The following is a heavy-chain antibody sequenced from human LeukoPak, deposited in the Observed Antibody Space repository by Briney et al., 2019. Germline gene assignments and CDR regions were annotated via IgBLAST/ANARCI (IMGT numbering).Heavy chain of an antibody. CDR2: IYPGDSDT. J-gene: IGHJ6*03. CDR3: ARVYSSSSPGNYYYMDV. D-gene: IGHD6-6*01. Sequence: GESLKISCKGSGYSFTSYWIGWVRQMPGKGLEWMGIIYPGDSDTRYSPSFQGQVTISADKSISTAYLQWSSLKASDTAMYYCARVYSSSSPGNYYYMDVWGKGTTVTVSS. V-gene: IGHV5-51*01. CDR1: GYSFTSYW.